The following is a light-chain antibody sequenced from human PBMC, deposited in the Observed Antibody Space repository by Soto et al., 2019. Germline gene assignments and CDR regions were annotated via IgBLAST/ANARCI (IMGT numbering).Light chain of an antibody. V-gene: IGKV1-17*01. Sequence: DIQMTQSPSSLFASVGDSVTIACRASQGIGNNLGWYQQKPGKAPQRLIYGTSNLQTGVPSRFSGSGSGTEFTLTISSLQPEDFATYYCLQHETYPRTFGQGTRLEIK. CDR3: LQHETYPRT. J-gene: IGKJ5*01. CDR1: QGIGNN. CDR2: GTS.